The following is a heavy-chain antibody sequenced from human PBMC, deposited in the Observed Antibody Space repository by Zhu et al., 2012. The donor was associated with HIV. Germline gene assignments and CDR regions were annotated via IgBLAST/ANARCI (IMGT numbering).Heavy chain of an antibody. Sequence: QVQLQESGPGLVKPSETLSLTCTVSGYSISSGYYWGWIRQPPGKGLEWIGSIYHSGSTYYNPSLKSRVTISVDTSKNQFSLKLSSVTAADTAVYYCARGLRYFDWLLPQYFDYWGQGTLVTVSS. J-gene: IGHJ4*02. CDR1: GYSISSGYY. CDR3: ARGLRYFDWLLPQYFDY. D-gene: IGHD3-9*01. CDR2: IYHSGST. V-gene: IGHV4-38-2*02.